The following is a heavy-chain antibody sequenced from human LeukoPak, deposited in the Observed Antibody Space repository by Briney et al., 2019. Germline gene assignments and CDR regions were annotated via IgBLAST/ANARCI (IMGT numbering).Heavy chain of an antibody. CDR3: ARHHWGCSSTSCNDHYFDY. V-gene: IGHV4-39*01. CDR1: GGSISSSSYY. D-gene: IGHD2-2*01. CDR2: IYYSGST. Sequence: SETLSLTCTVSGGSISSSSYYWGWIRQPPGKGLEWIGSIYYSGSTYYNPSLKSRVTISVDTSKNQSSLKLSSVTAADTAVYYCARHHWGCSSTSCNDHYFDYWGQGTLVTVSS. J-gene: IGHJ4*02.